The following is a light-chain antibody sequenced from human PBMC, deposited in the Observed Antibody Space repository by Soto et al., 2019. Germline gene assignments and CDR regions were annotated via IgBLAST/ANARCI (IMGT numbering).Light chain of an antibody. CDR1: QSVSSN. V-gene: IGKV3-15*01. Sequence: EIVMTQSPATLSVSPGERATLSCRASQSVSSNLGWYQQKPGQAPRLLIYDASTRATGIPARFSGSGSGAEFTLTISSLQSEDFAVYYCQQGNVWPWTFGQGTKVEIK. CDR2: DAS. CDR3: QQGNVWPWT. J-gene: IGKJ1*01.